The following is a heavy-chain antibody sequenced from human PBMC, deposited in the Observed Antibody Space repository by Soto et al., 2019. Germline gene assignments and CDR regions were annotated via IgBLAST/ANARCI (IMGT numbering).Heavy chain of an antibody. V-gene: IGHV1-46*01. CDR3: ARGGHVVVVSAALYY. D-gene: IGHD2-21*02. J-gene: IGHJ4*02. Sequence: QVQLMQSGAEVKKPGASVKVSCKASGDTFTDYYRHWVRHAPGQGLEWMGTVNPSGGHTTYAQHFLGRVTMTRDTSTSTIYIQLTSLTSDDTAIYYCARGGHVVVVSAALYYWGQGTLVTVSS. CDR1: GDTFTDYY. CDR2: VNPSGGHT.